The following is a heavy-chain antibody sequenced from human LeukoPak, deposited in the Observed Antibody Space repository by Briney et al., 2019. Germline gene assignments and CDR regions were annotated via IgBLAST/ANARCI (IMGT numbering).Heavy chain of an antibody. J-gene: IGHJ5*02. V-gene: IGHV1-8*01. CDR2: MNPNSGNT. D-gene: IGHD5-12*01. CDR1: GYTFTSYD. CDR3: ASERSGYDFVLPVWFDP. Sequence: GASVKVSCKASGYTFTSYDINWVRQATGQGLEWMGWMNPNSGNTGYAQKFQGRVTMTRDTSISTAYMELSRLRSDDTAVYYCASERSGYDFVLPVWFDPWGQGTLVTVSS.